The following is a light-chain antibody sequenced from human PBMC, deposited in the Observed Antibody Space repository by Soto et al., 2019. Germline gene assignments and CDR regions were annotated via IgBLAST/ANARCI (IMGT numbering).Light chain of an antibody. Sequence: EIVLTQSPGTLSLSPGERATLSCRASQSVSSSFVAWFQQKPGQAPRLLIYGTSSRATGIPDRFSGSESGTDFTLTINRLEPEDFEMYFCQQYGSSPWTFGQGTKVDIK. V-gene: IGKV3-20*01. CDR1: QSVSSSF. CDR3: QQYGSSPWT. J-gene: IGKJ1*01. CDR2: GTS.